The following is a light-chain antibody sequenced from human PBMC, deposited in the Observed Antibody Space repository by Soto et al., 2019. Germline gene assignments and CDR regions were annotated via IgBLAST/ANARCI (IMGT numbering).Light chain of an antibody. V-gene: IGLV1-40*01. CDR1: SSDIEAGFD. Sequence: QTVVTQPPSVSGAPGQRVTISCTGSSSDIEAGFDVHWYQHLPGTAPKLLIYGNTNRPSGVPGRFSGSKSGTSASLVITGLQAEDEADYYCQSYENSRTGFYVFGTGTKVTVL. CDR3: QSYENSRTGFYV. J-gene: IGLJ1*01. CDR2: GNT.